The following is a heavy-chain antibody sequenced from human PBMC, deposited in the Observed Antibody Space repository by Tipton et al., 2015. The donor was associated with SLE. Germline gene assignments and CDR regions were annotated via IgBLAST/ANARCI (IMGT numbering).Heavy chain of an antibody. D-gene: IGHD3-16*02. Sequence: TLSLTCTVSGGSISSSSYYWGWTRQPPGKGLEWIGSIYYSGNTYYNPSLKSRVTISVDTSKNQFSLKLSSVTAADTAVYYCARGGFIAYYYYYMDVWGKGTTVTVSS. J-gene: IGHJ6*03. V-gene: IGHV4-39*07. CDR3: ARGGFIAYYYYYMDV. CDR1: GGSISSSSYY. CDR2: IYYSGNT.